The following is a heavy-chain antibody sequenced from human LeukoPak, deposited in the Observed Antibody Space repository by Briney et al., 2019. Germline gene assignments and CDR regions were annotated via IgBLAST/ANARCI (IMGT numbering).Heavy chain of an antibody. J-gene: IGHJ3*02. Sequence: GASVKVSCKASGYTFTSYGISWVRQAPGQGLEWMGWISAYNGNTNYAQKLQGRVTMTTDTSTSTAYMELRSLRSDDMAVYYCARGYAIFGVVIPRDAFDIWGQGTMVTVSS. CDR3: ARGYAIFGVVIPRDAFDI. CDR2: ISAYNGNT. CDR1: GYTFTSYG. D-gene: IGHD3-3*01. V-gene: IGHV1-18*03.